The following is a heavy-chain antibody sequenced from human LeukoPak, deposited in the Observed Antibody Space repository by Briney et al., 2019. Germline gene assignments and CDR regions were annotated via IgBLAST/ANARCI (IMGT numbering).Heavy chain of an antibody. D-gene: IGHD4-23*01. J-gene: IGHJ5*02. CDR1: GYTFTGYY. Sequence: GASVKVSCKASGYTFTGYYMHWVRQAPGQGLEWMGWINPNSGGTDYAQKFQGRVTMTRDTSISTAYMELSRLRSDDTAVYYCLRTVVTPYWFDPWGQGTLVTVSS. CDR2: INPNSGGT. CDR3: LRTVVTPYWFDP. V-gene: IGHV1-2*02.